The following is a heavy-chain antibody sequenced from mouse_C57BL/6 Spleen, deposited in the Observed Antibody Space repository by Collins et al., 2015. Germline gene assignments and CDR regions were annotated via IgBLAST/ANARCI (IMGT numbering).Heavy chain of an antibody. J-gene: IGHJ3*01. Sequence: QVQLQQPGAELVKPGASVKLSCKASGYTFTSYWMHWVKQRSGQGLEWIGQIDPSDSYTNYNQKFKGKATLTVDKSSSTAHMQLNSLTSEDSAVYYCARSARATPAYWGQGTLVTVSA. CDR3: ARSARATPAY. CDR2: IDPSDSYT. D-gene: IGHD3-1*01. V-gene: IGHV1-69*02. CDR1: GYTFTSYW.